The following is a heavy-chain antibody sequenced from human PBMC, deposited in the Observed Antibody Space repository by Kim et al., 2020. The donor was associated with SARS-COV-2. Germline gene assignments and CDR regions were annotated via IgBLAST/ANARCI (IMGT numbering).Heavy chain of an antibody. CDR3: ARDTWSRLRCLTSYY. V-gene: IGHV3-30-3*01. D-gene: IGHD2-15*01. CDR1: GFTFSSCD. CDR2: ISYDGSNK. J-gene: IGHJ6*01. Sequence: GGSLRLSCAASGFTFSSCDIRWVRQAPGKGLEWVAVISYDGSNKNYAASVKGRFTFSGDNSKNTLYQQMNSLRAEDTALYYCARDTWSRLRCLTSYY.